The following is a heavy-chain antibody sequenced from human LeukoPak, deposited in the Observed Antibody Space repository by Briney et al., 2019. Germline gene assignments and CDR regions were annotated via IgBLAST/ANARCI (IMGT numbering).Heavy chain of an antibody. CDR3: XXXXXXXXXYQNTYYYYGMDV. CDR1: GGSISSGGYY. D-gene: IGHD2-2*01. CDR2: IYYSGST. J-gene: IGHJ6*02. V-gene: IGHV4-31*03. Sequence: SETLSLTCTVSGGSISSGGYYWSWIRQHPGKGLEWIGYIYYSGSTYYNPSLKSRVTISVDTSKNQFSLKLSSVTAADTAVYYXXXXXXXXXXYQNTYYYYGMDVWGQGTTVTVSS.